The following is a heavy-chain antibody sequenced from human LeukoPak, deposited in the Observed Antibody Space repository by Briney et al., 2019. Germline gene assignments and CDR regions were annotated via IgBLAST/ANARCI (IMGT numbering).Heavy chain of an antibody. CDR2: ISWDGGGT. Sequence: GGSLRLSCAASGFTFDDYAMHWVRQAPGKGLEWVSLISWDGGGTYYADSVKGRFTISRDNAKKSLYLQMNSLRVEDTGVYYCASWGEGALDNWGQGTLVTVSS. CDR3: ASWGEGALDN. CDR1: GFTFDDYA. V-gene: IGHV3-43D*03. J-gene: IGHJ4*02. D-gene: IGHD1-26*01.